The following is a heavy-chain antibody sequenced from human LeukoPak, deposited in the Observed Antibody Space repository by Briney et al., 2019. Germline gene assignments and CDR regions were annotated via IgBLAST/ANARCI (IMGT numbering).Heavy chain of an antibody. CDR1: GLKVSAYY. D-gene: IGHD3/OR15-3a*01. V-gene: IGHV3-66*03. CDR2: IRDSGEA. J-gene: IGHJ5*02. Sequence: LPAGTLRPSWAVSGLKVSAYYMSSVRQAPGKGLEWVGLIRDSGEAFYADFARGRFAISRDESENTLYLQMNSLRVEDTAVYFCARDRAANQDWVEFDPWGQGTPVIVSS. CDR3: ARDRAANQDWVEFDP.